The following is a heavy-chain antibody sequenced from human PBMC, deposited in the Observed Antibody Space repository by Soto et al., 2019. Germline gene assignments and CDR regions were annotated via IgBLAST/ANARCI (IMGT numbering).Heavy chain of an antibody. V-gene: IGHV3-23*01. J-gene: IGHJ4*02. D-gene: IGHD3-16*01. Sequence: EAQLLESGGGLVQPGGSLRLSCAASGLPFSNYAMTWVRQAPGKGLEWVSIISASGYSAYYGGAVKGRFTTSRDNSRSTLYLLMNGLRAEDAAVYYCAKGDLLWDPFDLWGQGTLVSVSS. CDR1: GLPFSNYA. CDR3: AKGDLLWDPFDL. CDR2: ISASGYSA.